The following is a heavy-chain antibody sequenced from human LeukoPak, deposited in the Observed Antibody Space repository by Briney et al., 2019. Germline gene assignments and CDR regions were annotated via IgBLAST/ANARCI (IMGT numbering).Heavy chain of an antibody. J-gene: IGHJ3*02. D-gene: IGHD3-10*01. V-gene: IGHV3-30-3*01. CDR2: ISYDGSNK. CDR3: AKAGESYVFDI. CDR1: GFTFSSYA. Sequence: GGSLRLSCAASGFTFSSYAMHWVRQAPGKGLEWVAVISYDGSNKYYANSVKGRFTISRDNSKNTLYLQMNSLRAEDTAVYYCAKAGESYVFDIRGQGTMVTVSS.